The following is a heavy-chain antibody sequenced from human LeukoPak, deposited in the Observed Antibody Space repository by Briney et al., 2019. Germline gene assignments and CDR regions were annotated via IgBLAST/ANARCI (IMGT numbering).Heavy chain of an antibody. D-gene: IGHD3-22*01. CDR2: VWYDESNK. Sequence: PGGSLRLSCAASGFTFRSHDMHWVRQAPGKGLEWVAVVWYDESNKYYVDSVKGRFTISRDNSKNTLYLQMNSLRVEDTALYYCAREDSSGAFDIWGQGTMVTVSS. CDR1: GFTFRSHD. CDR3: AREDSSGAFDI. J-gene: IGHJ3*02. V-gene: IGHV3-33*01.